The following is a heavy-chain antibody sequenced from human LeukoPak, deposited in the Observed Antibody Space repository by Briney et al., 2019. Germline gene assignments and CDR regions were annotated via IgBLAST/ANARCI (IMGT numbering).Heavy chain of an antibody. V-gene: IGHV1-2*02. J-gene: IGHJ4*02. CDR1: GYTFTGYY. D-gene: IGHD3-22*01. CDR3: ARDLRDRRYYYDSSGYYDY. Sequence: ASVKVSCKASGYTFTGYYMHWVQQAPGQGLEWMGWINPNSGGTNYAQKFQGRVTMTRDTSISAAYMELSRLRSDDTAVYYCARDLRDRRYYYDSSGYYDYWGQGTLVTVSS. CDR2: INPNSGGT.